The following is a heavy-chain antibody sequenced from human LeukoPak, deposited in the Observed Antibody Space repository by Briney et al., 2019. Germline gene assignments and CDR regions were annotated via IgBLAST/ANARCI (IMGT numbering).Heavy chain of an antibody. D-gene: IGHD5-18*01. V-gene: IGHV4-59*08. Sequence: SEILSLTCTVSGGSISSYYWSWIRQPPGKGLEWIGYIYYSGSTNYNPSLKSRVTISVDTSKNQFSLKLSSVTAADTAVYYCARYGYLLYYFDYWGQGTLATVSS. CDR1: GGSISSYY. CDR2: IYYSGST. CDR3: ARYGYLLYYFDY. J-gene: IGHJ4*02.